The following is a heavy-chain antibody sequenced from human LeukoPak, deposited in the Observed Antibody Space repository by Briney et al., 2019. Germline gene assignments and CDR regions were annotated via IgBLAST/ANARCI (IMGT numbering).Heavy chain of an antibody. Sequence: GGFLRLSCEASGFTFSSYAMHWVRQAPGKRLEWVAFIRYDERNKYYSDSVKGRFTISRDNSKNTLYLQMNSLRAEDTAVYYCARCGGGNPRWFDPWGQGTLVTVSS. CDR3: ARCGGGNPRWFDP. CDR1: GFTFSSYA. D-gene: IGHD4-23*01. V-gene: IGHV3-30*02. CDR2: IRYDERNK. J-gene: IGHJ5*02.